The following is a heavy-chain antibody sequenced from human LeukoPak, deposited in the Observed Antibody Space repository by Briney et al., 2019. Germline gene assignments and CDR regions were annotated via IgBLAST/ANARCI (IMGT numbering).Heavy chain of an antibody. J-gene: IGHJ4*02. CDR2: ISGSGGSS. V-gene: IGHV3-23*01. CDR3: ARGVGYFDY. Sequence: PGGSLRLSCAASGFTFSSYAMSWVRQAPGKGLEWVSTISGSGGSSYYADSVKGRFSISRDNSQNTLFLHMHSLRAEDTAVYYCARGVGYFDYWGQGTLVTVSS. CDR1: GFTFSSYA. D-gene: IGHD2-15*01.